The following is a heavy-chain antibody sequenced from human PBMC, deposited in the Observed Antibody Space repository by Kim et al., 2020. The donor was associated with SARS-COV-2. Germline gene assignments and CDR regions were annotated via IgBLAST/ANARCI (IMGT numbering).Heavy chain of an antibody. V-gene: IGHV1-46*01. CDR3: ARDPNGSGTY. Sequence: STTYAQNFQGRVTMTRDTSTNTFYMELSSLRFDDTAVYYCARDPNGSGTYWGQGTMVTVSS. D-gene: IGHD3-10*01. CDR2: ST. J-gene: IGHJ3*01.